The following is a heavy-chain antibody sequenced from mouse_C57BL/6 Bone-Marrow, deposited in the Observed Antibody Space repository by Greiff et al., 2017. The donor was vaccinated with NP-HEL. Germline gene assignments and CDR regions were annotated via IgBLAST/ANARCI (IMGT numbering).Heavy chain of an antibody. D-gene: IGHD1-1*01. V-gene: IGHV1-18*01. CDR2: INPNNGGT. CDR1: GYTFTDYN. Sequence: EVQLQQSGPELVKPGASVKIPCKASGYTFTDYNMDWVKQSHGKSLEWIGDINPNNGGTIYNQKFKGKATLTVDKSSSTAYMELRSLTSEDTAVYYCAGRGTTVVAPFAYWGQGTLVTVSA. J-gene: IGHJ3*01. CDR3: AGRGTTVVAPFAY.